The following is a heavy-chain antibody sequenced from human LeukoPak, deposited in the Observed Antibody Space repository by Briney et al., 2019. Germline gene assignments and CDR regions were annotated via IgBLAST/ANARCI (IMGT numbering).Heavy chain of an antibody. CDR3: ARDFGDGYNSYYFDY. V-gene: IGHV1-2*06. CDR1: GYTFTGYY. Sequence: ASVKVSCKASGYTFTGYYMHCVRQAPGHGREWMGRINPITGGANYTQKFPGAVSTTRDTSISIVYMKLSRLRSDDTAVYYCARDFGDGYNSYYFDYWGQGTLVTVSS. CDR2: INPITGGA. D-gene: IGHD5-24*01. J-gene: IGHJ4*02.